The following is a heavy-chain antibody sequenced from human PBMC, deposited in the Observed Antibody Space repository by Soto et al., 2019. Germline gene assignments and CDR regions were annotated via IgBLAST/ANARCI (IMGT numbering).Heavy chain of an antibody. Sequence: SETLSLTCTVSGGSISNNNYYWGWVRQPPGKGLEWIGSISYSGTTYYNPSLKSRVTKSVDTSRNQFSLRLTSVTAADTAVYYCARHKLDVPAFFDSWGQGILVTVSS. D-gene: IGHD1-26*01. CDR2: ISYSGTT. CDR3: ARHKLDVPAFFDS. J-gene: IGHJ4*02. CDR1: GGSISNNNYY. V-gene: IGHV4-39*01.